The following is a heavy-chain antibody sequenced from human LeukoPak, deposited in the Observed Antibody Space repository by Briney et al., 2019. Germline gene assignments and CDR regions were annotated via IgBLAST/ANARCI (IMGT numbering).Heavy chain of an antibody. D-gene: IGHD2-2*01. V-gene: IGHV3-48*03. CDR1: GFTFSSYE. J-gene: IGHJ3*02. CDR2: ISSSGSTI. Sequence: VGSLRLSCAASGFTFSSYEMNWVRQAPGKGLEWVSYISSSGSTIYYADSVKGRFTISRDNAKNSLYLQMNSLRAEDTAVYYCARDLGDQLLDPNAFDIWGQGTMVTVSS. CDR3: ARDLGDQLLDPNAFDI.